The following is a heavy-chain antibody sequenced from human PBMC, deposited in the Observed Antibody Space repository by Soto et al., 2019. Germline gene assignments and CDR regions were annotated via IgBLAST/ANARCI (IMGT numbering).Heavy chain of an antibody. J-gene: IGHJ6*02. CDR3: ARVNQLVGSSVFYYYYGMDV. CDR2: IYYSGST. Sequence: PSETLSLTCTVSGGSISSGDYYWSWIRQPPGKGLEGIGYIYYSGSTYYNPSLKSRVTISVDTSKNQFSLKLSSVTAADTAVYYCARVNQLVGSSVFYYYYGMDVWGQGTTVTVSS. V-gene: IGHV4-30-4*01. CDR1: GGSISSGDYY. D-gene: IGHD6-6*01.